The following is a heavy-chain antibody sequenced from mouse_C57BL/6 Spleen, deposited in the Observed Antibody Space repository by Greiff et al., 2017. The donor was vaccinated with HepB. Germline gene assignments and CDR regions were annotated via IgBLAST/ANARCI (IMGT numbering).Heavy chain of an antibody. D-gene: IGHD2-1*01. CDR3: ARSNYGNPWFAY. J-gene: IGHJ3*01. CDR1: GYTFTSYW. CDR2: IDPSDSYT. Sequence: QVQLQQSGAELVRPGTSVKLSCKASGYTFTSYWMHWVKQRPGQGLEWIGVIDPSDSYTNYNQKFKGKATLTVDTSSSTAYMQLSSLTSEDSAVYYCARSNYGNPWFAYWGQGTLVTVSA. V-gene: IGHV1-59*01.